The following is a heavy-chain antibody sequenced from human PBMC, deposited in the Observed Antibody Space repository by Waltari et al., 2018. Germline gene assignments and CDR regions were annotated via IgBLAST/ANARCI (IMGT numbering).Heavy chain of an antibody. J-gene: IGHJ4*02. D-gene: IGHD3-22*01. CDR2: IIPILGIA. V-gene: IGHV1-69*02. Sequence: QVQLVQSGAEVKKPGSSVKVSCKASGGTFSSYTIRWVRQAPGQGPEWIGRIIPILGIATYAQKFQGRVTITADKATSTSYMELSSLRSEDTAVYYCARGPEGNYYDRNGDYWGQGTLVTVSS. CDR1: GGTFSSYT. CDR3: ARGPEGNYYDRNGDY.